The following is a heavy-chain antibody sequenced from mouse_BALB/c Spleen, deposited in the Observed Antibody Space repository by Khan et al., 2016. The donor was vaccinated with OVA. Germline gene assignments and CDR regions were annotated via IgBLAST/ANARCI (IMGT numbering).Heavy chain of an antibody. CDR2: VSTGGHYT. Sequence: EVELVESGGDVVKPGGSLKLSCAASGFTFSTYGMSWVRQTPDKRLEWVATVSTGGHYTYYPDTVKGRFTISRHNAKNTLYLQMRSQKSEDTAMFYCARLAYYYDSEGFAYWGQGTLVTVSA. J-gene: IGHJ3*01. V-gene: IGHV5-6*01. D-gene: IGHD1-1*01. CDR1: GFTFSTYG. CDR3: ARLAYYYDSEGFAY.